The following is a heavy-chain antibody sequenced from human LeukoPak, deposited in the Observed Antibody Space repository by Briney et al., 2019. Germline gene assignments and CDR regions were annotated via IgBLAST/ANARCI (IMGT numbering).Heavy chain of an antibody. CDR2: ISGSGGST. V-gene: IGHV3-23*01. D-gene: IGHD3-22*01. J-gene: IGHJ4*02. CDR1: GFTFSSYA. CDR3: AKEPSYYYDSSGYN. Sequence: PGGSLRLSCAASGFTFSSYAMSWVRQAPGKGLEWVSGISGSGGSTYYADSVKGRFTISRDNSKNTLYLQMNSLRAEDTAVYYCAKEPSYYYDSSGYNWGKGTLVTVSS.